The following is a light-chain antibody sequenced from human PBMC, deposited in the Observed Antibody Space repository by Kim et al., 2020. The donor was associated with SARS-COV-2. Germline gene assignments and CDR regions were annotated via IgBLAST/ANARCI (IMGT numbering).Light chain of an antibody. CDR3: QQSYSTWIT. CDR2: AAS. V-gene: IGKV1-39*01. Sequence: DIQMTQSPSSLSASVGDRVTITCRASQSISSYLNWYQQKQGKAPKLLIYAASSLQSGVPSRFSGSGSGTDFTLTISSLQPEDFATYYCQQSYSTWITFGQGTRLEIK. CDR1: QSISSY. J-gene: IGKJ5*01.